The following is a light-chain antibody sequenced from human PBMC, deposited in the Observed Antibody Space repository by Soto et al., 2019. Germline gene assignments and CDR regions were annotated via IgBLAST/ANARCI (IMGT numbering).Light chain of an antibody. CDR2: RAS. V-gene: IGKV1-5*03. CDR1: QSISSW. Sequence: DIPMTQSPSTLSASVGDGVTITCRASQSISSWLAWYQQKPGKAPKLLIYRASSLQSGVPSRFSGSGSGTEFTLTISSLQPDDFATYYCQQYNSYSLTFGGGTKVEIK. CDR3: QQYNSYSLT. J-gene: IGKJ4*01.